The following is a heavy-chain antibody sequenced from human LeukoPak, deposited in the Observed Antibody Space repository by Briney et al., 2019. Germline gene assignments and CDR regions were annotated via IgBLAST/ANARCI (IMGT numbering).Heavy chain of an antibody. D-gene: IGHD3-22*01. CDR1: GGTFSSYA. V-gene: IGHV1-69*05. Sequence: ASVKVSCKASGGTFSSYAISWVRQAPGQGLEWMGRIIPIFGTANYAQKFQGRVTITTDESTSTAYMELSSLRSEDTAVYYCARVDSGGYYNWFDPWGQGTLVTVSS. CDR3: ARVDSGGYYNWFDP. CDR2: IIPIFGTA. J-gene: IGHJ5*02.